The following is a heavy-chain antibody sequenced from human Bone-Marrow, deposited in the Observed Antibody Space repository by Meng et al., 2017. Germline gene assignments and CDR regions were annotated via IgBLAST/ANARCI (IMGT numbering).Heavy chain of an antibody. J-gene: IGHJ4*02. CDR2: INTNTGNP. CDR1: GNTFTIYS. Sequence: GQLVPSGSLLKRPGASVKFSCKASGNTFTIYSMNCVRQVPGQGLEWMGWINTNTGNPTYARGFAGRFVFSLATPVSTAYLQISSLKAEDTAMYYCARLSWGVTGNDYWGQGTLVTVSS. D-gene: IGHD6-19*01. V-gene: IGHV7-4-1*02. CDR3: ARLSWGVTGNDY.